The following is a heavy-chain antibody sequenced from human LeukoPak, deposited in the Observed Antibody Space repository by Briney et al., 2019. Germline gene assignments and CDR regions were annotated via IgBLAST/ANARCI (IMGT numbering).Heavy chain of an antibody. J-gene: IGHJ4*02. D-gene: IGHD2/OR15-2a*01. V-gene: IGHV4-4*07. Sequence: SETLSLTCTVSGGSISSYYWSWIRQPAGKGLEWIGRIYTSGSTNYNPSLKSRVTISVDTSKNQFSLKLSSVTAADTAVYYCAGHHPRNTVDFWGQGTLVTVSS. CDR2: IYTSGST. CDR1: GGSISSYY. CDR3: AGHHPRNTVDF.